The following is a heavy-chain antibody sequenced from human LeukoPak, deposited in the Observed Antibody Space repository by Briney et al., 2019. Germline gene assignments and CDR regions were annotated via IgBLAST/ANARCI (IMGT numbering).Heavy chain of an antibody. CDR2: IYYSGGT. CDR3: ARHHGLTIFGVAEGPMDV. CDR1: GGSISSSSYY. D-gene: IGHD3-3*01. J-gene: IGHJ6*02. Sequence: SETLSLTCTVSGGSISSSSYYWGWIRQPPGKGLEWIGSIYYSGGTYYNPSLKSRVTISVDTSKNQFSLKLSSVTAADTAVYYCARHHGLTIFGVAEGPMDVWGQGTTVTVSS. V-gene: IGHV4-39*01.